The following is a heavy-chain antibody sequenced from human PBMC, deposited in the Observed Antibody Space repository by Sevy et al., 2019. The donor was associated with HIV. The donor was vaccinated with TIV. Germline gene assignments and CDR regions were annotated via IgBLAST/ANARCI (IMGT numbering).Heavy chain of an antibody. V-gene: IGHV3-48*01. CDR1: GFTFSSYS. Sequence: GESLKISCAASGFTFSSYSMNWVRQAPGKGLEWVSYISSSSSTIYYGDSVKGRFTISRDNAKNSLYLQMNSLRAEDTAVYYCARGIFGVATAFHYWGQGTLVTVSS. J-gene: IGHJ4*02. CDR2: ISSSSSTI. D-gene: IGHD3-3*01. CDR3: ARGIFGVATAFHY.